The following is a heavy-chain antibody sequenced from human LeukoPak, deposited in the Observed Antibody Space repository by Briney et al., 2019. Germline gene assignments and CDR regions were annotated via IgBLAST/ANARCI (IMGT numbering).Heavy chain of an antibody. CDR1: GGSISSYF. Sequence: SETLSLTCTVSGGSISSYFWSWIRQPPGKGLEWIGYIYYSGITNYNPSLKSRVTISVDTSKNQFSLKLSSVTAADTAVYYCARHGSGYSYYGMDVWGQGTTVTVSS. V-gene: IGHV4-59*08. D-gene: IGHD5-18*01. J-gene: IGHJ6*02. CDR2: IYYSGIT. CDR3: ARHGSGYSYYGMDV.